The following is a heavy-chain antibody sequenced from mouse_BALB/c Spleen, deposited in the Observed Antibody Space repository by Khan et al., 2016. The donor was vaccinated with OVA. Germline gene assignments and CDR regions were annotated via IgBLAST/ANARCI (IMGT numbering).Heavy chain of an antibody. CDR3: ARSGYDYFAY. Sequence: VKLKQSGAGLVRPGSSVKISCKASGYAFSSYWMNWVKQRPGQGLEWIGQIYPGDGDTKYNGKFKGKVTLTADKSSSTAYMQLSSLTSEDSAVYFCARSGYDYFAYWGQGTLVTVSA. CDR1: GYAFSSYW. J-gene: IGHJ3*01. D-gene: IGHD2-14*01. V-gene: IGHV1-80*01. CDR2: IYPGDGDT.